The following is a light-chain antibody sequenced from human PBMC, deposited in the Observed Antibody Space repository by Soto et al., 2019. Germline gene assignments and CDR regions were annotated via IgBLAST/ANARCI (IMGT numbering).Light chain of an antibody. Sequence: DTQMTQSPSSLSASVGDRVXITGXASQTVRRYLNWYQQKPGKAHTPXIYAAYTLESAVPPRFSGAGSETEFTLTIKGLQPDDFATYYCKQTFSTPITFGQGTRLEIK. J-gene: IGKJ5*01. CDR2: AAY. CDR1: QTVRRY. V-gene: IGKV1-39*01. CDR3: KQTFSTPIT.